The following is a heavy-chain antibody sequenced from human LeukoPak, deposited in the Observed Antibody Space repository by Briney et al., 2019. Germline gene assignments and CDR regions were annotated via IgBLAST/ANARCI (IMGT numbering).Heavy chain of an antibody. Sequence: PGGSLRLSCAASGFTFSSYSMNWVRQAPGKGLEWVSYISSSSSTIYYADSVKGRFTISRDNAKNSLYLQMNSLRAEDTAVYYYARGKYYYDSSSYMRNDYWGQGTLVTVSS. CDR2: ISSSSSTI. V-gene: IGHV3-48*04. CDR1: GFTFSSYS. CDR3: ARGKYYYDSSSYMRNDY. D-gene: IGHD3-22*01. J-gene: IGHJ4*02.